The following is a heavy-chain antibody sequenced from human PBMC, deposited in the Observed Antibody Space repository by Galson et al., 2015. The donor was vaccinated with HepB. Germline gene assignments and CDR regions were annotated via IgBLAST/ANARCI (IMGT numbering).Heavy chain of an antibody. CDR2: IRSSNTI. Sequence: SLRLSCAASDFTFTSYSFNWVRQAPGKGLEWISNIRSSNTIYYADSVRGRFTISRDNVKNSLHLQMNSLRDEDTAVYHCARDRLGYYGMDLWGQGTTVTVS. CDR1: DFTFTSYS. V-gene: IGHV3-48*02. J-gene: IGHJ6*02. CDR3: ARDRLGYYGMDL. D-gene: IGHD6-19*01.